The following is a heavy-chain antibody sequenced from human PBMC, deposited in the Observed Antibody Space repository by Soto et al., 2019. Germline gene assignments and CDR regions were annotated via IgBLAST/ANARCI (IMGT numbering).Heavy chain of an antibody. CDR1: GFTVSSNY. D-gene: IGHD2-15*01. Sequence: EVQLVESGGGLVQPGGSRRLSCAASGFTVSSNYMSWVRQAPGKGLEWVSVIYSGGSTYYADSVKGRFTISRDNSKNTLYLQMNSLRAEDTAVYYCARDPPYCSGGSCYSETDYWGQGTLVTVSS. J-gene: IGHJ4*02. CDR2: IYSGGST. V-gene: IGHV3-66*01. CDR3: ARDPPYCSGGSCYSETDY.